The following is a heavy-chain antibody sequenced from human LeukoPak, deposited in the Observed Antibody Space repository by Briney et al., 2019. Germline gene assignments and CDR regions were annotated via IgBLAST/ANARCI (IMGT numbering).Heavy chain of an antibody. J-gene: IGHJ4*02. CDR1: GFTFDDYA. CDR3: AGYDHSGYRL. D-gene: IGHD3-22*01. CDR2: ISWNSGSI. Sequence: GGSLRLSCAASGFTFDDYAMHWVRQAPGKGLEWVSGISWNSGSIGYADSVKGRFTISRDNAKNSLYLQMNSLRAEDTAVYYCAGYDHSGYRLWGQGTLVTVSS. V-gene: IGHV3-9*01.